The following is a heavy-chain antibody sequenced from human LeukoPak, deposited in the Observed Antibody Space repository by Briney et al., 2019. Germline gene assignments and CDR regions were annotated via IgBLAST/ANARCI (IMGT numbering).Heavy chain of an antibody. CDR2: INHSGST. Sequence: SETLSLTCAVYGGSFSGYYWSWIRQPPGKGLEWIEEINHSGSTNYNPSLKSRVTISVDTSKNQFSLKLSSVTAADTAVYYCATTGTTSDYYYYYMDVWGKGTTVTISS. J-gene: IGHJ6*03. CDR3: ATTGTTSDYYYYYMDV. V-gene: IGHV4-34*01. D-gene: IGHD1-1*01. CDR1: GGSFSGYY.